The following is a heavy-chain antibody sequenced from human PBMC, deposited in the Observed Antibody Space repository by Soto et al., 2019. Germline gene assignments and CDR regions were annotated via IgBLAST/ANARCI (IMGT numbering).Heavy chain of an antibody. Sequence: GGSLRLSCAASGFTFSSYAMHWVRQAPGKGLEWVAVISYDGSNKYYADSVKGRFTISRDNSKNTLYLQMNSLRAEDTAVYYCARGILVGATYYYYYGMDVWGQGTTVTVSS. V-gene: IGHV3-30-3*01. CDR2: ISYDGSNK. J-gene: IGHJ6*02. D-gene: IGHD1-26*01. CDR3: ARGILVGATYYYYYGMDV. CDR1: GFTFSSYA.